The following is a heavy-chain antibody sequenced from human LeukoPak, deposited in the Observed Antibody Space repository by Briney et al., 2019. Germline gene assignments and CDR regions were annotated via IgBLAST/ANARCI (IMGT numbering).Heavy chain of an antibody. CDR3: ARGFCSGGSCYSPGASTFDY. CDR1: GGSISNKY. V-gene: IGHV4-34*01. CDR2: INHSGST. J-gene: IGHJ4*02. D-gene: IGHD2-15*01. Sequence: SETLSLTCTVSGGSISNKYWSWIRQPPGKGLEWIGEINHSGSTNYNPSLKSRVTISVDTSKNQFSLKLSSVTAADTAVYYCARGFCSGGSCYSPGASTFDYWGQGTLVTVSS.